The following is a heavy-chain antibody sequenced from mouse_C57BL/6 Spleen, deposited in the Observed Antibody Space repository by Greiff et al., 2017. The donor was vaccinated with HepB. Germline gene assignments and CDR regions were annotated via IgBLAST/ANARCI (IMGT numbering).Heavy chain of an antibody. V-gene: IGHV1-66*01. CDR1: GYSFTSYY. D-gene: IGHD2-13*01. CDR2: IYPGSGNT. J-gene: IGHJ4*01. CDR3: ARGGSNYDEYSYAMDY. Sequence: QVQLQQSGPELVKPGASVKISCKASGYSFTSYYIHWVKQRPGQGLEWIGWIYPGSGNTKYNEKFKGKATLTADTSSSTAYMQLSSLTSEDSAVYVCARGGSNYDEYSYAMDYWGQGTSVTVSS.